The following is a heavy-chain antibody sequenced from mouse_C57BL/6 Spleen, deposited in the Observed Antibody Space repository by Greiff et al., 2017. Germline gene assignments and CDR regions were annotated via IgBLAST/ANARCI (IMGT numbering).Heavy chain of an antibody. D-gene: IGHD1-1*01. J-gene: IGHJ4*01. CDR3: ARLYYYGSSNYAMDY. CDR1: GFSLSTFGMG. Sequence: QVTLKVSGPGILQPSQTLSLTCSFSGFSLSTFGMGVGWIRQPSGKGLVWLAHIWWDDDKYYNPALKSRLTISKDTSKNQVFLKIADVDTADTATYYCARLYYYGSSNYAMDYWGQGTSVTVSS. V-gene: IGHV8-8*01. CDR2: IWWDDDK.